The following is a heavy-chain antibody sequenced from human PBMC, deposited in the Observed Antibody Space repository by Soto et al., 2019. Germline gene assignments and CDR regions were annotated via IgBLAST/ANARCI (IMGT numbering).Heavy chain of an antibody. V-gene: IGHV4-4*07. CDR2: IYSNEIV. D-gene: IGHD5-18*01. CDR3: ATVSYVGGTDY. J-gene: IGHJ4*02. Sequence: KPSETLSLTCTVSGVSISSFYWSWIRQPAGKGLEFVGRIYSNEIVNYSPSLKSRVSMSLDPSKNQFSLKLRSVTAADTAVYFCATVSYVGGTDYWGQGALVTVSS. CDR1: GVSISSFY.